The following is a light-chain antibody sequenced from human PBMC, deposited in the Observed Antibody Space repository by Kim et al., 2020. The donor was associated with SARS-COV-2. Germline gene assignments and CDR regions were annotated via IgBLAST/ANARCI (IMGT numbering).Light chain of an antibody. Sequence: PGAMATHACRAIQSVVSSLAWYQHKPGQAPRLVLSDASDSATGIPARFSGSGSWTDFSLTISYIEPEDFAVYYCQQRANWITFGPVTKVDIK. J-gene: IGKJ3*01. CDR3: QQRANWIT. CDR1: QSVVSS. CDR2: DAS. V-gene: IGKV3-11*01.